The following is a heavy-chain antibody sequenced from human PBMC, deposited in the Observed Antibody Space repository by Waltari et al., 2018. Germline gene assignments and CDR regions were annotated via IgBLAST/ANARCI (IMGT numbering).Heavy chain of an antibody. V-gene: IGHV3-23*01. CDR3: AKGDYYDSSGYLDY. CDR2: ISGSCGST. D-gene: IGHD3-22*01. CDR1: GFTFSSYA. Sequence: EVQLLESGGGLVQPGGSLRLSCSASGFTFSSYAMSWVRQAPGKGLEWVSAISGSCGSTYYADSVKGRFTISRDNSKNTLYLQMNSLRAEDTAVYYCAKGDYYDSSGYLDYWGQGTLVTVSS. J-gene: IGHJ4*02.